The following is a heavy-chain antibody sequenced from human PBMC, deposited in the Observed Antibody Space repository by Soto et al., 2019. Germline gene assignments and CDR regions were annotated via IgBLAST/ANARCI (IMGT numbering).Heavy chain of an antibody. J-gene: IGHJ4*02. CDR1: GFTISSNY. Sequence: EVQLVETGGGLIQPGGSLRLSCAASGFTISSNYMNWVRQAPGKGLEWVSGISKNGGNKYYADSVKGRFTISRDNSKNTLFLQMISLRPDDTAVYYCAQRGGNDYWGGFDYWGPGTLVTVSS. CDR2: SKNGGNK. V-gene: IGHV3-53*02. D-gene: IGHD7-27*01. CDR3: AQRGGNDYWGGFDY.